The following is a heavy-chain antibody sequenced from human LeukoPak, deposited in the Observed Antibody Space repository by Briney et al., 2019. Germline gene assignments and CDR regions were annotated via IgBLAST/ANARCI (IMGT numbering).Heavy chain of an antibody. J-gene: IGHJ4*02. Sequence: PGGSLGLSCAASGFTFSDYYMSWIRQAPGKGLEWVSYISKNGKTIYYADSVKGRFTISRDNAKNSLYLQMNSLRAEDTAVYYCARGQADTAIVWGQGTLVTVSS. CDR1: GFTFSDYY. V-gene: IGHV3-11*01. D-gene: IGHD5-18*01. CDR2: ISKNGKTI. CDR3: ARGQADTAIV.